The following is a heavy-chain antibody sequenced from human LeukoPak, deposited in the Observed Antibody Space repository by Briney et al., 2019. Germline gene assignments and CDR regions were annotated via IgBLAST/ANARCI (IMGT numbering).Heavy chain of an antibody. CDR1: GFTFSSYA. CDR3: ARAGYYYDSSGYYYLGYFDL. V-gene: IGHV3-64*01. J-gene: IGHJ2*01. CDR2: ISSNGGST. Sequence: GGSLRLSCAASGFTFSSYAMHWVRQAPGKGLEYVSAISSNGGSTYYANSVKGRFTISRDNSKNTLYLQMGSLRAEDTAVYYCARAGYYYDSSGYYYLGYFDLWGRGTLVTVSS. D-gene: IGHD3-22*01.